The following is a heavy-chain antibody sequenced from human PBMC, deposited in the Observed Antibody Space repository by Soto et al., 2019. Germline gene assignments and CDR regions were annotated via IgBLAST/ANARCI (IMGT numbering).Heavy chain of an antibody. CDR3: ARDPPRYDFWSGYYFSGEFDP. CDR2: IYYSGST. CDR1: GGSISSYY. Sequence: ASETLSLTCTVSGGSISSYYWSWIRQPPGKGLEWIGYIYYSGSTNYNPSLKSRVTISVDTSKNQFSLKLSSVTAADTAVYYCARDPPRYDFWSGYYFSGEFDPWGQGT. J-gene: IGHJ5*02. V-gene: IGHV4-59*01. D-gene: IGHD3-3*01.